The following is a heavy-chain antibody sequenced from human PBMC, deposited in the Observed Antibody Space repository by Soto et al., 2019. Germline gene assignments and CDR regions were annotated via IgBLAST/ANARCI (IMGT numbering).Heavy chain of an antibody. CDR1: GFTFSSYA. Sequence: LRLSCAASGFTFSSYAMHWVRQAPGKGLEWVAVISYDGSNKYYADSVKGRFTISRDNSKNTLYLQMNSLRAEDTAVYYCARASPFVVVPAADQLWVDYWGQGTRVTVSS. CDR2: ISYDGSNK. CDR3: ARASPFVVVPAADQLWVDY. J-gene: IGHJ4*02. D-gene: IGHD2-2*01. V-gene: IGHV3-30-3*01.